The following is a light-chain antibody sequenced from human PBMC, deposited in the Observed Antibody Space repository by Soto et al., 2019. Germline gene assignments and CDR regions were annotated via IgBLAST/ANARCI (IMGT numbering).Light chain of an antibody. J-gene: IGKJ1*01. CDR2: DAS. Sequence: DIQMTQSPSTLSASVGDRVTITCRASQSIGRFLAWYQHQTGKAPKLLIYDASTLESGVPSRFGGTGSGTEFTFSITSLQPEDFGTYYCQQCYMGWTFGQGTKVDFK. CDR3: QQCYMGWT. CDR1: QSIGRF. V-gene: IGKV1-5*01.